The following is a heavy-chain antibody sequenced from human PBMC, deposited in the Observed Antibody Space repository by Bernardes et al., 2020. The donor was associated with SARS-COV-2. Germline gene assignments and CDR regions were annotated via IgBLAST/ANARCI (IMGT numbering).Heavy chain of an antibody. CDR2: LYRGGDT. CDR3: ATAGQQLGCDY. V-gene: IGHV3-53*01. Sequence: GGSLRLSCAASGFTVPSSYLTWVRQAPGPGLAWVSLLYRGGDTYYADSVKGRFSISRDNSRNTMFLQMNSLRADDTAIYYCATAGQQLGCDYWGKGALVNVSS. J-gene: IGHJ4*02. D-gene: IGHD6-13*01. CDR1: GFTVPSSY.